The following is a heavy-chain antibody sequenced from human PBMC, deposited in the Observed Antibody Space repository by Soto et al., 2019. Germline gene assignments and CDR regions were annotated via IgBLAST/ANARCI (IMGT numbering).Heavy chain of an antibody. CDR3: AKDLYYYDSSGYYYSPFDY. J-gene: IGHJ4*02. D-gene: IGHD3-22*01. CDR1: GLTFSSYA. V-gene: IGHV3-23*01. Sequence: PGGSLRLSCAASGLTFSSYAMSWVRQAPGKGLEWVSAISGSGGSTYYADSVKGRFTISRDNSKNTLYLQMNSLRAEDTAVYYCAKDLYYYDSSGYYYSPFDYWGQGTLVTVSS. CDR2: ISGSGGST.